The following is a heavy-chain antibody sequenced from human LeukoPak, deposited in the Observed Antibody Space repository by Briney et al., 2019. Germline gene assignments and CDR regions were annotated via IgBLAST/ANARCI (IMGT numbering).Heavy chain of an antibody. CDR2: IRYDGSNK. J-gene: IGHJ4*02. CDR3: AKDRNWFAGYFDY. D-gene: IGHD1-1*01. CDR1: GFTFSSYG. V-gene: IGHV3-30*02. Sequence: PGGSLRLSCAASGFTFSSYGMHWVRQAPGKGLEWVAFIRYDGSNKYYADSVKGRFTISRDNSKNTLYLQMNSLGAVDTAVFYCAKDRNWFAGYFDYWGQGTLVTVSS.